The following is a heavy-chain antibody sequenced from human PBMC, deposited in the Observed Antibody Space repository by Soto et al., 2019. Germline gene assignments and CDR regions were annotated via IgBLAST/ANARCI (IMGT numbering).Heavy chain of an antibody. CDR3: ATYGSGTYKPTTFDY. CDR2: IYYSGST. CDR1: GGSISSGGYY. V-gene: IGHV4-31*03. Sequence: QVQLQESGPGLVKPSQTLSLTCTVSGGSISSGGYYWSWIRQHPGKGLRWIGYIYYSGSTYYNPSLKSRVTISVYTSKNQSALKLSSVTAADTAVYYCATYGSGTYKPTTFDYWGQGTLVTVSS. J-gene: IGHJ4*02. D-gene: IGHD3-10*01.